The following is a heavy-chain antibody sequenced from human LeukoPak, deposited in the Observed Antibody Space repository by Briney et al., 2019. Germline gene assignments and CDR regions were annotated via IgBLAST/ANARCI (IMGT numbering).Heavy chain of an antibody. CDR2: ISYDGRNE. Sequence: GRSLRLSCAASRFTFLNYAVNWVRQAPGKGLEWVAIISYDGRNEYYAESVEGRFTISRDPSRNMISLQMNSLRPEDTAVYYCARGYYHFDGSGYFDMWGQGTLVTVSS. CDR3: ARGYYHFDGSGYFDM. D-gene: IGHD3-22*01. J-gene: IGHJ4*02. V-gene: IGHV3-30*14. CDR1: RFTFLNYA.